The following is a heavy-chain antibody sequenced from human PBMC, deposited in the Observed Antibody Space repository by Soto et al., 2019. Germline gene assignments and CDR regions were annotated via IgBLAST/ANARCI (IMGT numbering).Heavy chain of an antibody. D-gene: IGHD4-4*01. CDR1: GFTFSHYG. Sequence: QVQLVESGGGVVQPGRSLRLSCETSGFTFSHYGMHWVRQAPGKGLEWVALIAYDGSNNYYADSVKGRFAISRDNSKNTLYLQMNRLRAEDMAVYYCAKDLATVSTDYYYYAMDVWGLGTTVTVSS. J-gene: IGHJ6*02. CDR3: AKDLATVSTDYYYYAMDV. CDR2: IAYDGSNN. V-gene: IGHV3-30*18.